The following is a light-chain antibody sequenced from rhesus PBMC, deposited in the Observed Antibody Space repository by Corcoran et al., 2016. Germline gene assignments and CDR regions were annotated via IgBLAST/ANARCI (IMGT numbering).Light chain of an antibody. CDR2: AAT. CDR1: QGISTY. Sequence: DIQMTQSPSSLSASVGDTVTITCRASQGISTYLNWFQQKPGKAPKLLIFAATNLQSGVPSRLSGSRSGTDFTLTISSLQPEDFATYYCQQYKNYPLTFGPGTKLDIK. CDR3: QQYKNYPLT. J-gene: IGKJ3*01. V-gene: IGKV1-28*02.